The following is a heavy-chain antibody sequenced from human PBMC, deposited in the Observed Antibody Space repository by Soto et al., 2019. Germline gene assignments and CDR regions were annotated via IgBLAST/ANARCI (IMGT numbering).Heavy chain of an antibody. V-gene: IGHV6-1*01. Sequence: SQTLSLTCAISGDSVSSNSAAWNWIRQSPSRGLEWLGRTYYRSQWYNDYAVSMRSRIIINPDTTKNQFSLQLNSVTPEDTAVYYCATWSFDPWGQGTLVTVSS. J-gene: IGHJ5*02. D-gene: IGHD1-26*01. CDR2: TYYRSQWYN. CDR1: GDSVSSNSAA. CDR3: ATWSFDP.